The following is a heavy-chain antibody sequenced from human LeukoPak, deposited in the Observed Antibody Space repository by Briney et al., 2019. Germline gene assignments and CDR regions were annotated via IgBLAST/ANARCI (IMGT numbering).Heavy chain of an antibody. D-gene: IGHD1/OR15-1a*01. J-gene: IGHJ4*02. V-gene: IGHV4-59*08. CDR3: ARSIIGTRSKFGY. Sequence: SETLSLTCTVSGGSISDYYYSWIRQPPGKGLEWIGYISYSGSTNYNPSLKSRVTISLDTSKNQFALKLSSVTAADTAVYYCARSIIGTRSKFGYWGQGTLVTVSS. CDR1: GGSISDYY. CDR2: ISYSGST.